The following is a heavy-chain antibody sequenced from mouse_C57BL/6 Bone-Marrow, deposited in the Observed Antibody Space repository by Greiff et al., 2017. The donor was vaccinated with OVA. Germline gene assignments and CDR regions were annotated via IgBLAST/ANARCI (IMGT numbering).Heavy chain of an antibody. CDR2: INPDSSTI. J-gene: IGHJ4*01. V-gene: IGHV4-1*01. CDR3: ASTYYSNFYAMDY. D-gene: IGHD2-5*01. CDR1: GIDFSRYW. Sequence: EVKVIESGGGLVQPGGSLKLSCAASGIDFSRYWMSWVRRAPGKGLEWIGEINPDSSTINYAPSLKDKFIISRDNAKNTLYLQMSKVRSEDTALYYCASTYYSNFYAMDYWGQGTSVTVSS.